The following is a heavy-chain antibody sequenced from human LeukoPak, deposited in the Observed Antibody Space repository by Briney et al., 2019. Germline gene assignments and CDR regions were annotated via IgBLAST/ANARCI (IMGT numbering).Heavy chain of an antibody. V-gene: IGHV3-23*01. CDR1: GFTLSSIA. J-gene: IGHJ4*02. CDR3: AKVISSSCGIGGY. D-gene: IGHD6-13*01. CDR2: ICASGGST. Sequence: PGGSLSLSCAASGFTLSSIAMSWVGQAPGKGLEWVSAICASGGSTYYADSVKGRFTISRDTSKNTLYLQMNSLRAEDTAVYYCAKVISSSCGIGGYWGQGTLVTVSS.